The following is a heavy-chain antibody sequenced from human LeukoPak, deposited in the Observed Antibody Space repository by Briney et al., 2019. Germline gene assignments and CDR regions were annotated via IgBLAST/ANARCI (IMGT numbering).Heavy chain of an antibody. CDR3: AMVRGYYYHGLDV. V-gene: IGHV3-74*01. CDR1: GFTVSTNC. CDR2: INSDGSST. J-gene: IGHJ6*02. Sequence: GGSLRLSCAASGFTVSTNCMTWVRQAPGKGLVWVSRINSDGSSTSYADSVKGRFTISRDNAMNTLYLQMNSLRAEDTAVYYCAMVRGYYYHGLDVWGQGTTVTVSS. D-gene: IGHD3-10*01.